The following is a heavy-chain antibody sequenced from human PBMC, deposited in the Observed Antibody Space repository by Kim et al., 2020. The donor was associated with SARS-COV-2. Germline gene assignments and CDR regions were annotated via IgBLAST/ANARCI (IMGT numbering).Heavy chain of an antibody. CDR3: ARTHKHSGSYVDY. Sequence: GGSLRLSCAASGFTFSSYSMNWVRQAPGKGLEWVSSISSSSSYIYYADSVKGRFTISRDNAKNSLYLQMNSLRAEDTAVYYCARTHKHSGSYVDYWGQGTLVTVSS. V-gene: IGHV3-21*04. J-gene: IGHJ4*02. CDR1: GFTFSSYS. D-gene: IGHD1-26*01. CDR2: ISSSSSYI.